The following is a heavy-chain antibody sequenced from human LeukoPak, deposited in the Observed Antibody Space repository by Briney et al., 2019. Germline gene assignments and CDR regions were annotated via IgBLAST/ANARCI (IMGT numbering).Heavy chain of an antibody. V-gene: IGHV5-51*01. CDR3: AISYNFDSSGSPYYFDY. Sequence: GESLQISCKGSGYIFSNYWIGWVRQMPGKGLEWMGIIYPDDSDTRYSPSFQGQVTISADKSISTAHLQWSSLKASDTAMYYCAISYNFDSSGSPYYFDYWGQGTLVTVSS. CDR1: GYIFSNYW. J-gene: IGHJ4*02. CDR2: IYPDDSDT. D-gene: IGHD3-22*01.